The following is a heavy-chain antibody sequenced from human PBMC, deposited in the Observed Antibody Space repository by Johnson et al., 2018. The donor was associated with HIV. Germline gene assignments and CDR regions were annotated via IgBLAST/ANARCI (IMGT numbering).Heavy chain of an antibody. CDR2: IRYDGTNI. Sequence: QVQLVESGGGVVQPGGSLRLSCAASGFTFSSYGMHWVRQAPGKGLEWVAFIRYDGTNIYYADSVQGRFTTSRDNAKNSLYLQMNSLRAEDTAVYYCAGSKDCRVGPFPDAFDIWGQGTLVMVSS. CDR3: AGSKDCRVGPFPDAFDI. CDR1: GFTFSSYG. V-gene: IGHV3-30*02. D-gene: IGHD2-15*01. J-gene: IGHJ3*02.